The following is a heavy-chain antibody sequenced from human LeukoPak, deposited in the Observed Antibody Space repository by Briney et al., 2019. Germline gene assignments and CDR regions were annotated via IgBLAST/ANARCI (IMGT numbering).Heavy chain of an antibody. CDR1: GFTFSDYG. J-gene: IGHJ6*02. CDR3: ARGIVVVPAALYVGYYYGMDV. V-gene: IGHV3-33*01. Sequence: GGSLRLSCAASGFTFSDYGMYWVRQAPGKGLEWVALIWYDGGKKYYTDSVKGRFTISRDNSKNTLYLQMNSLRAEDTAVYYCARGIVVVPAALYVGYYYGMDVWGQGTTVTVSS. CDR2: IWYDGGKK. D-gene: IGHD2-2*01.